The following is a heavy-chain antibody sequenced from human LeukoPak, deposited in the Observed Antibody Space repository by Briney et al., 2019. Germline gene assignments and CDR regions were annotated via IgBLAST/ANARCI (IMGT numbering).Heavy chain of an antibody. CDR3: AELGITMIGGV. Sequence: GSLRLSCAASGFTFSSYSMNWVRQAPGKGLEWVSSISSSSSYIYYADSMKGRFTISRDNAKNSLYLQMNSLRAEDTAVYYCAELGITMIGGVWGKGTTVTISS. V-gene: IGHV3-21*01. CDR2: ISSSSSYI. J-gene: IGHJ6*04. D-gene: IGHD3-10*02. CDR1: GFTFSSYS.